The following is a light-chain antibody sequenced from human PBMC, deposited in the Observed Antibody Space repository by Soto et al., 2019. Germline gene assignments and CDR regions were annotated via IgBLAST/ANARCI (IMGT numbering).Light chain of an antibody. V-gene: IGKV3-15*01. Sequence: EIVMTQSPATLSVSPGERAALSCRASQSVNSNLAWYQQKPGQAPRLLIYGASTRATGIPARFSGSGSGTEFTLTISSLQSEDFALYYCQEYNNWPYTFGQGTKLEIK. CDR3: QEYNNWPYT. J-gene: IGKJ2*01. CDR1: QSVNSN. CDR2: GAS.